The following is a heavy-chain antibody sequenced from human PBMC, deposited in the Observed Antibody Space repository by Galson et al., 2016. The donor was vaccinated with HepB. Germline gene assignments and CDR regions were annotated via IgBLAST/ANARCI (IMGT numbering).Heavy chain of an antibody. Sequence: SVKVSCKASGYTFTSYHMHWVRQAPGQGLEWMGSVDPSGGSTNYAQKFQGRVTMTRDTSTTTVYMGLSSLRSEDTAVYYCAYSRGYWAFDDWGQGTLVTVS. D-gene: IGHD3-22*01. V-gene: IGHV1-46*01. CDR1: GYTFTSYH. CDR2: VDPSGGST. CDR3: AYSRGYWAFDD. J-gene: IGHJ4*02.